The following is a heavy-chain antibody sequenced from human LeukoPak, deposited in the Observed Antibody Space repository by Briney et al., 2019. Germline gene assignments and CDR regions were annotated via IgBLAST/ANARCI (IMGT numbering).Heavy chain of an antibody. D-gene: IGHD2-2*01. CDR2: ISGSGGST. CDR1: GFTFSSYA. J-gene: IGHJ5*02. Sequence: GGSLRLSCAASGFTFSSYAMSWVRQAPGKGLEWVSAISGSGGSTYYADSVKSRFTISRDNSKNTLYLQMNSLRAEDTAVYYCAKGLWLNQLLPIPNWFDPWGQGTLVTVSS. V-gene: IGHV3-23*01. CDR3: AKGLWLNQLLPIPNWFDP.